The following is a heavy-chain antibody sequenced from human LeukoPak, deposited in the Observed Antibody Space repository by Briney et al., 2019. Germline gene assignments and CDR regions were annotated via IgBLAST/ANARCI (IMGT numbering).Heavy chain of an antibody. Sequence: PSETLSLTCTVSGGSISGYYWSWIRQPPGKGLEWIGYIFYSGSTNYNPSLKSRVTISVDTSKNQFSLKLSSVTAADTAVYHCARETSQKGAHYMDVWGKGTTVTISS. V-gene: IGHV4-59*01. CDR2: IFYSGST. CDR3: ARETSQKGAHYMDV. CDR1: GGSISGYY. D-gene: IGHD3-16*01. J-gene: IGHJ6*03.